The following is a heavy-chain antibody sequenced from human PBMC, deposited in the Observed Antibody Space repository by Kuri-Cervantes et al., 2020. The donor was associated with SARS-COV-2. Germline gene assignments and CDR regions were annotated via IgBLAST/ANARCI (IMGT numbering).Heavy chain of an antibody. D-gene: IGHD6-13*01. CDR1: GGTFSSYA. CDR2: IIPIFGTA. Sequence: SVKVSCKASGGTFSSYAISWVRQAPGQGLEWMGGIIPIFGTANYAQKFQGRVTITADESTSTAYMELSSLRSEDTAVYYCAAEKAAAGTGWPYYYYGMDVWGQGTTVTVSS. J-gene: IGHJ6*02. V-gene: IGHV1-69*13. CDR3: AAEKAAAGTGWPYYYYGMDV.